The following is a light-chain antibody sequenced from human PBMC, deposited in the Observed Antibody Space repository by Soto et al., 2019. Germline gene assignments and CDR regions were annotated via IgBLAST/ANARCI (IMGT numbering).Light chain of an antibody. V-gene: IGLV1-47*01. Sequence: QSVLTQPPSASGTPGQRVTISCSGSSSNIGSNYVYWYQQLPGTAPKLLIYRNNQRPSGVPDRFSGSKTGTSASLAISGLRSEDEADYYCPTSDASLSGSVVFGGGTKLTVL. CDR3: PTSDASLSGSVV. J-gene: IGLJ2*01. CDR2: RNN. CDR1: SSNIGSNY.